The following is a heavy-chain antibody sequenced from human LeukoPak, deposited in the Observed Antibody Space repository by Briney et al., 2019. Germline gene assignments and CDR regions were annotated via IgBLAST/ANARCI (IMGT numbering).Heavy chain of an antibody. CDR1: GFTFSSYA. CDR3: AKNAWEYQLLNWFDP. D-gene: IGHD2-2*01. CDR2: ISGSGGST. Sequence: PGGSLRLSCAASGFTFSSYAMSWVRQAPGKGLEWVSAISGSGGSTYYADSLKGRFTISRDNSKNTLYLQMNSLRAEDTAVNYCAKNAWEYQLLNWFDPWGQGTLVTVSS. V-gene: IGHV3-23*01. J-gene: IGHJ5*02.